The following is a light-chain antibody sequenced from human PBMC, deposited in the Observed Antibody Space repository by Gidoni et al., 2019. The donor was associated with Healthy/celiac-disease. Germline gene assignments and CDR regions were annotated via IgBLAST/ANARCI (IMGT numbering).Light chain of an antibody. CDR1: QSVSRY. V-gene: IGKV3-11*01. CDR2: DAS. CDR3: QQRSNWPPT. Sequence: EIVLTQSPATLSLSPGERATLSCRASQSVSRYLAWYQQKPGQAPRLLIYDASNRATGIPARCSGSWSGTDFTLTSSSLEPEDFAVYYCQQRSNWPPTFGGGTKVEIK. J-gene: IGKJ4*01.